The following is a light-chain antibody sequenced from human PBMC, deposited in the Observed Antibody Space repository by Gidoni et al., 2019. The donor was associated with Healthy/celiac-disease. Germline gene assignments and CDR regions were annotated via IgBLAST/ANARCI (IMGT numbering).Light chain of an antibody. CDR3: QQLNSYPF. CDR2: AAS. CDR1: QGISSY. J-gene: IGKJ4*01. Sequence: DIQLTQSPSFLSASVADRVTITCRASQGISSYLAWYQQKPGKAPKLLIYAASTLQSGVPSRFSGSGSGTEFTLTISSLQPEYFATYYCQQLNSYPFFGGGTKVEIK. V-gene: IGKV1-9*01.